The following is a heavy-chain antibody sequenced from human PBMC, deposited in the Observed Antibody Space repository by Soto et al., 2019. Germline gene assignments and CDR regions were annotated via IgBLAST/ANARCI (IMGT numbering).Heavy chain of an antibody. D-gene: IGHD3-3*01. CDR2: INDSGST. CDR1: GGSFSGYY. V-gene: IGHV4-34*01. J-gene: IGHJ6*02. CDR3: ARGPSIFLGNYYGMDV. Sequence: SETLSLTCAVYGGSFSGYYWSWIRQPPGKGLEWIGEINDSGSTNYNPSLKSRVTISVDTSKNQFSLKLSSVTAADTAVYYCARGPSIFLGNYYGMDVWGQGTTVTVSS.